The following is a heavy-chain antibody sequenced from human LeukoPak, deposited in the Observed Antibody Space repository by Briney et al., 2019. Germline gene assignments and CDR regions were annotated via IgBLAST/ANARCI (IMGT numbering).Heavy chain of an antibody. Sequence: PSETLSLTCTVSGGSISSYYWSWIRQPPGKGLEWIGYIYYSGSTNYNPSLKSRVTISVDTSKNQFSLKLSSVTAADTAVYYCARGLTGYGAVFDYWGQGTLVTVSS. CDR1: GGSISSYY. J-gene: IGHJ4*02. V-gene: IGHV4-59*01. CDR2: IYYSGST. D-gene: IGHD1-14*01. CDR3: ARGLTGYGAVFDY.